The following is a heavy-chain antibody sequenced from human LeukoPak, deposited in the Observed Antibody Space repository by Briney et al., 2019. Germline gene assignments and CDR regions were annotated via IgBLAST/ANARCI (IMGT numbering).Heavy chain of an antibody. CDR2: IWYDGSNK. D-gene: IGHD5-18*01. V-gene: IGHV3-33*01. CDR1: GFTFSSYG. Sequence: PGRSLRLSCAASGFTFSSYGMHWVRRAPGKGLEWVAVIWYDGSNKYYADSVKGRFTISRDNSKNTLYLQMNSLRAEDTAVYYCARSYGYGYLDYWGQGTLVTVSS. J-gene: IGHJ4*02. CDR3: ARSYGYGYLDY.